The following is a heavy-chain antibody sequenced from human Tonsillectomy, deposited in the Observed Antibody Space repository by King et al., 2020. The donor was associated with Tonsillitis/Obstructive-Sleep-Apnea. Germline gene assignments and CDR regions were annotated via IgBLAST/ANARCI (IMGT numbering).Heavy chain of an antibody. Sequence: VQLVESGGGLVKPGGSLRLSCAASGFVFSNAWMSWVRQAPVKGLEWVGHIKSKTSGGTTDYAAPVKGRFTISRDDAKTTLFLQMNSLKSEDTAVYYCTTYYYGSGSYPLDYWGQGTLVTVSS. CDR1: GFVFSNAW. CDR2: IKSKTSGGTT. CDR3: TTYYYGSGSYPLDY. V-gene: IGHV3-15*01. J-gene: IGHJ4*02. D-gene: IGHD3-10*01.